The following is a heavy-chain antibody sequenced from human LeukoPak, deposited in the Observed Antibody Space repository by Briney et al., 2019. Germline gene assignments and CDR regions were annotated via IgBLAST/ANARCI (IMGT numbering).Heavy chain of an antibody. D-gene: IGHD3-10*01. CDR3: VRLGWLYDSGYLNWFEP. CDR2: IYTSGST. CDR1: GGSISSGSYY. V-gene: IGHV4-61*02. J-gene: IGHJ5*02. Sequence: KPSETLSLTCTVSGGSISSGSYYWSWIRQPAGKGLEWIGRIYTSGSTNYNPSLKSRVIISVDTSKNHFSLKLTSATAADTAVYYCVRLGWLYDSGYLNWFEPWGQGILVTVSS.